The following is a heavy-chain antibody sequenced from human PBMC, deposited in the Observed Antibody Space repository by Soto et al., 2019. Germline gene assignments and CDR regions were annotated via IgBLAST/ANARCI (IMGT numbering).Heavy chain of an antibody. Sequence: QVQLQESGPGLVKPSQTLSLTCTVSGGSISSGGYYWSWIRQHPGKGLEWIGYIYYSGRTYYNPSLKCRVTISVDTSKNQCSLKLSSVTAADTAVYYCAREGPGCSGGSCYSPNAFDIWGQGTMVTVSS. J-gene: IGHJ3*02. CDR3: AREGPGCSGGSCYSPNAFDI. V-gene: IGHV4-31*03. D-gene: IGHD2-15*01. CDR2: IYYSGRT. CDR1: GGSISSGGYY.